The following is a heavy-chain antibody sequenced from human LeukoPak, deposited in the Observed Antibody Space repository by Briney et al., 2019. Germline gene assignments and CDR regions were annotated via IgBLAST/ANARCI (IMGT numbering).Heavy chain of an antibody. CDR1: GFTFSSYA. V-gene: IGHV3-23*01. Sequence: GGSLRLSCAASGFTFSSYAMSWVRQAPGKGLEWVSAISGSGGSTYYADSVKGRFTISRDNSKNTLYLQMNSLRAEDTAVYYCARGFQQQLAQGFDYWGQGTLVTVSS. CDR3: ARGFQQQLAQGFDY. D-gene: IGHD6-13*01. CDR2: ISGSGGST. J-gene: IGHJ4*02.